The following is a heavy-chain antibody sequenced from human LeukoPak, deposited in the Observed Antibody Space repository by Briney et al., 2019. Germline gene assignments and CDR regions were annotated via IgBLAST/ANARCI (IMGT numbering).Heavy chain of an antibody. J-gene: IGHJ6*02. CDR2: INWNGGGT. D-gene: IGHD1-26*01. CDR3: AKHLTATNTYIFFGLDV. Sequence: PGGSLRLSCAATGYIFKDYGMHWVRHPPGKGLEWVSAINWNGGGTDYADSVKGRFTIFRDNAKNFLYLQLSSLRPEDTALYYCAKHLTATNTYIFFGLDVWGQGTSVTVSS. CDR1: GYIFKDYG. V-gene: IGHV3-9*01.